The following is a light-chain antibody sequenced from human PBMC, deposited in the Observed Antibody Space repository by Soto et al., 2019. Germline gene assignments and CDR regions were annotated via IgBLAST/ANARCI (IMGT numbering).Light chain of an antibody. CDR2: GNS. CDR1: SSNIGAGYD. Sequence: QSVLTQPPSVSGAPGQRVTISCTGSSSNIGAGYDVHWYQQLPGTAPKLLIYGNSNRPSGVPDRFSGSKSGTSASLAITGLQAEEEAADYCQSYDSSLSGSRVFGTGTKLTVL. V-gene: IGLV1-40*01. CDR3: QSYDSSLSGSRV. J-gene: IGLJ1*01.